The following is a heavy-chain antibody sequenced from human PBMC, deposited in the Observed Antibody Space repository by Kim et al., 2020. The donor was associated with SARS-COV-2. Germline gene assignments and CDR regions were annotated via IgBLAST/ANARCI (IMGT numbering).Heavy chain of an antibody. CDR1: GFTFNNYA. Sequence: GGSLRLFCAASGFTFNNYAMHWVRQAPGKGLEWLADISFDGNNKHYADSVKGRFTISRDNSKNTLYLQVNSLRTEDTALYYCARVHDYGYGMDVWGQGTTVTVSS. CDR2: ISFDGNNK. J-gene: IGHJ6*02. V-gene: IGHV3-30*04. D-gene: IGHD4-17*01. CDR3: ARVHDYGYGMDV.